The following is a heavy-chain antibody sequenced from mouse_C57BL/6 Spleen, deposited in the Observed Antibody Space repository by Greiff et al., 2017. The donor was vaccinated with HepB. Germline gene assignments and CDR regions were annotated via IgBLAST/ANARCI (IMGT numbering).Heavy chain of an antibody. CDR3: ARQGYSNYDFDV. D-gene: IGHD2-5*01. Sequence: EVMLVESGGDLVKPGGSLKLSCAASGFTFSSYGMSWVRQTPDKRLEWVATISSGGSYTYYPDSVKGRFTISRDNAKNTLYLQMSSLKSEDTAMYYCARQGYSNYDFDVWGTGTTVTVSS. J-gene: IGHJ1*03. CDR1: GFTFSSYG. V-gene: IGHV5-6*01. CDR2: ISSGGSYT.